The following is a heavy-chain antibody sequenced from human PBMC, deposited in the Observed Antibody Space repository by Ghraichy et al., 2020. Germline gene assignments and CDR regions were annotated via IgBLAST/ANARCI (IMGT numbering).Heavy chain of an antibody. D-gene: IGHD3-3*01. J-gene: IGHJ6*02. CDR2: IYTSGST. CDR3: ARHKGNNYDFWSGYSLFTSHYGMDV. V-gene: IGHV4-4*09. Sequence: SETLSLTCTVSGGSISSYYWSWIRQPPGKGLEWIGYIYTSGSTNYNPSLKSRVTISVDTSKNQFSLKLSSVTAADTAVYYCARHKGNNYDFWSGYSLFTSHYGMDVWGQGTTVTVSS. CDR1: GGSISSYY.